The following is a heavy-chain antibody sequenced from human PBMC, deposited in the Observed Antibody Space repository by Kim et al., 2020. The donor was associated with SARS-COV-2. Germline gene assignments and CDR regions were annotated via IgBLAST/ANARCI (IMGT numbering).Heavy chain of an antibody. J-gene: IGHJ4*02. D-gene: IGHD6-13*01. CDR3: ARGGIAAPSFDY. Sequence: YYADSEKGRFTISRDNAKNSLYLQMNSLRAEDTAVYYCARGGIAAPSFDYWGQGTLVTVSS. V-gene: IGHV3-21*01.